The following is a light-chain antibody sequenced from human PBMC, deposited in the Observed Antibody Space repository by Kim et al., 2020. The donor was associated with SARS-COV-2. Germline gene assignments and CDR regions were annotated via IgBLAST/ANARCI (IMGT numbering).Light chain of an antibody. V-gene: IGKV3-11*01. CDR2: DAS. Sequence: LSPGERPTLSCRASQGVSSYLAWYQQKPGQAPRLLIYDASNRATGIPARFSGSGSGTDFTLTISSLEPEDFAVYYCQQHSNWPRTFGQGTKVEIK. J-gene: IGKJ1*01. CDR3: QQHSNWPRT. CDR1: QGVSSY.